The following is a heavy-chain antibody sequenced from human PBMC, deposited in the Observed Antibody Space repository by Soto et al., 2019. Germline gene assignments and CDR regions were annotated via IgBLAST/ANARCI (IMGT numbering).Heavy chain of an antibody. V-gene: IGHV1-3*01. D-gene: IGHD3-16*01. CDR2: INAGNGNT. J-gene: IGHJ4*02. CDR3: ARGGVGSRLVDF. Sequence: ASVKVSCKASGYTFISYAIHWVRQAPGQRLEWMGWINAGNGNTKYSQKFQGRVTFTRDTSASTAYMELSSLRSEDTAVYYCARGGVGSRLVDFWGQGTLVTVS. CDR1: GYTFISYA.